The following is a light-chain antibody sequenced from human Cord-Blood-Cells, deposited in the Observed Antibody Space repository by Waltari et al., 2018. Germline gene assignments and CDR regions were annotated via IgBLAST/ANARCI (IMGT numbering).Light chain of an antibody. V-gene: IGLV4-69*01. Sequence: QLVLTQSPSASASLGASVKPTCTLSSWHSSSAIAWHQQQPEKGPRYLMKLNSDGSHSKGDGIPDRFSGSSSGAERYLTISSLQSEDEADYYCQTWGTGVVFGGGTKLTVL. CDR1: SWHSSSA. CDR2: LNSDGSH. CDR3: QTWGTGVV. J-gene: IGLJ2*01.